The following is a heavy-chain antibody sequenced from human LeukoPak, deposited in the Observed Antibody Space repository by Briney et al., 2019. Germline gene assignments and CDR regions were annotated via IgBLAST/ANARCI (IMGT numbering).Heavy chain of an antibody. CDR1: GYTFFNYG. V-gene: IGHV1-18*01. D-gene: IGHD3-16*02. J-gene: IGHJ4*02. CDR2: ISAYNGNT. CDR3: ARDFDYVWGSYRYTGNLHFDY. Sequence: ASVKVSCKASGYTFFNYGINWVRQAPGQGLEWMGWISAYNGNTNYAQKLQGRVTMTTDTSTSTAYMELRSLRSDDTAVYYCARDFDYVWGSYRYTGNLHFDYWGQGTLVTVSS.